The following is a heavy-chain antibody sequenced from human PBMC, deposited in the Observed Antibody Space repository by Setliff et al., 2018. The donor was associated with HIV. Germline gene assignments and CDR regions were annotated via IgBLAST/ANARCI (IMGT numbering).Heavy chain of an antibody. D-gene: IGHD3-10*01. Sequence: SETLSLTCTVSGGSINRSPYYWGWIRQPPGKGLEWIGYIYYSGSTYYNPSLKSRITISVDTSKNRFSLKLSAVTAADTALYYCATHGAYYFGSGPPGGYWGQGTLVTVSS. CDR3: ATHGAYYFGSGPPGGY. CDR2: IYYSGST. CDR1: GGSINRSPYY. J-gene: IGHJ4*02. V-gene: IGHV4-39*01.